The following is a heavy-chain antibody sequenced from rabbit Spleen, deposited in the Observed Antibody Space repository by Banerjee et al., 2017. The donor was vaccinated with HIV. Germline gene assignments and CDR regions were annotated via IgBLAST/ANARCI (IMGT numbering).Heavy chain of an antibody. D-gene: IGHD1-1*01. CDR3: VRDLVAVIGWNFNL. Sequence: QEQLVESGGGLVKPEGSLTLTCKASGFSFSDRDVMCWVRQAPGKGLQWIACIYGGSPGNTYYATWARGRFTISKTSSTTVTLQMTSLTAADTATYFCVRDLVAVIGWNFNLWGPGTLVTVS. J-gene: IGHJ4*01. CDR1: GFSFSDRDV. CDR2: IYGGSPGNT. V-gene: IGHV1S45*01.